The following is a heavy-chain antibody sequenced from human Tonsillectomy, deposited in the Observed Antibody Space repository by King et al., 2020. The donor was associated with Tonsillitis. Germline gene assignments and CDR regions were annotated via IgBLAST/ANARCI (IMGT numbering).Heavy chain of an antibody. CDR3: AREGITGATGGIYYYCGVDV. Sequence: VQLVESGGGVVQPGRSLRLSCAASGFTFSSYAMHWVRQAPGKGLEWVAVISYDGSNKYYADSVKGRFTISRDKFKNTLYLQMNSLRAEDTAVYYCAREGITGATGGIYYYCGVDVWGQGTTVTVSS. CDR1: GFTFSSYA. D-gene: IGHD1-7*01. J-gene: IGHJ6*02. CDR2: ISYDGSNK. V-gene: IGHV3-30-3*01.